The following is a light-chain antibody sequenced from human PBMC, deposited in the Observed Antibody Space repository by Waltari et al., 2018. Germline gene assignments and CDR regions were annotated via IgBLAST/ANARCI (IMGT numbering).Light chain of an antibody. V-gene: IGLV2-14*01. J-gene: IGLJ3*02. CDR2: DVS. CDR3: SSYTSSSTWV. Sequence: QSALTQPASVPGSPGQSITISCTGTSSDVGGYNYVSWYQQHPGKAPTVMIYDVSKRPSGVSNRFSGSKSGNTASLTISGLQAEDEADYYCSSYTSSSTWVFGGGTKLTVL. CDR1: SSDVGGYNY.